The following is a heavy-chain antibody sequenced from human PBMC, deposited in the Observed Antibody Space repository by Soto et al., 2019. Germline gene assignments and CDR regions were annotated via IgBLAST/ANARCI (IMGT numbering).Heavy chain of an antibody. D-gene: IGHD3-10*01. V-gene: IGHV3-30-3*01. CDR3: ARDAPDHFGELDY. J-gene: IGHJ4*02. CDR2: ISYDGSNK. Sequence: GGSLRLSCAASGFTFSSYAMHWVRQAPGKGLEWVAVISYDGSNKYYADSVKGRFTISRDNSKNTLYLQMNSLRAEDTAVYYCARDAPDHFGELDYWGQGTLVTVSS. CDR1: GFTFSSYA.